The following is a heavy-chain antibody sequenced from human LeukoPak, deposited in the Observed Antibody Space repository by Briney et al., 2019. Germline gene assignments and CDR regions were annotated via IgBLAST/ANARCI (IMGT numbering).Heavy chain of an antibody. D-gene: IGHD2-2*01. CDR1: GYTFTSYG. V-gene: IGHV1-18*01. CDR3: ARDSSDIVVVPAAKSIDY. J-gene: IGHJ4*02. CDR2: ISAYNGNT. Sequence: EASVKVSCKASGYTFTSYGISWVRQAPGQGLEWMGWISAYNGNTNYAQKLQGRVTLTTDTSTSTAYMELRSLRSDDTAVYYCARDSSDIVVVPAAKSIDYWGQGTLVTVSS.